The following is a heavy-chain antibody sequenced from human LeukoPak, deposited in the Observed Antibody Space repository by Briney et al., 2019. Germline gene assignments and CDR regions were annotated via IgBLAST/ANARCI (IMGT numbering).Heavy chain of an antibody. CDR3: ARDRSRGYSYGLESLY. Sequence: ASVKVSCKTSGYTFTDYYIHWARQAPGQGLEWMAWINPESGGTSYAQHFQGRVTMTRDTSISTAYMDLSRLKSDDTAVYYCARDRSRGYSYGLESLYWGQGTLVTVSS. CDR2: INPESGGT. V-gene: IGHV1-2*02. CDR1: GYTFTDYY. J-gene: IGHJ4*02. D-gene: IGHD5-18*01.